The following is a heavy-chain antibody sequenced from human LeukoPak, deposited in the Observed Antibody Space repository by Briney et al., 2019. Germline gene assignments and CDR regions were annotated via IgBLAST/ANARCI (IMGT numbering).Heavy chain of an antibody. V-gene: IGHV4-61*02. CDR3: ARTTVTTTLFDY. CDR2: FYTSGST. CDR1: GYSISSGYY. Sequence: SETLSLTCTVSGYSISSGYYWGWIRQPAGKGLEWIGRFYTSGSTNYHPSLKSRVTISVDTSKNQFSLKLSSVTAADTAVYYCARTTVTTTLFDYWGQGTLVTVSS. J-gene: IGHJ4*02. D-gene: IGHD4-11*01.